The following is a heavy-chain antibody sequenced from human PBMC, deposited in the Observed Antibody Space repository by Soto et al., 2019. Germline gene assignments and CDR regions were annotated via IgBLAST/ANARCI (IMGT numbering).Heavy chain of an antibody. CDR2: ISYDGSNK. D-gene: IGHD3-3*01. CDR1: GFTFSSYA. J-gene: IGHJ6*02. Sequence: GGSLRLSCAASGFTFSSYAMHWVRQAPGKGLEWVAVISYDGSNKYYADSVKGRFTISRDNSKNTLYLQMNSLRAEDTAVYYCASLSVRFLEWLLWENYYGMDVWGQGTAVTVSS. CDR3: ASLSVRFLEWLLWENYYGMDV. V-gene: IGHV3-30-3*01.